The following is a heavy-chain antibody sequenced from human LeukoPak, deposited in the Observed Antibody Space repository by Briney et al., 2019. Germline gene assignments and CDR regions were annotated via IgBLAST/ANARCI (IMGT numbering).Heavy chain of an antibody. CDR1: GYTFTSYG. V-gene: IGHV1-18*01. Sequence: ASVKVSCKASGYTFTSYGISWVRQAPGQGLEWMGWISAYNGNTNYAQKLQGRVTMTTDTSTSTAYMELSSLRSEDTAVYYCARDRDTSSGYYVGAFDYWGQGTLVTVSS. CDR3: ARDRDTSSGYYVGAFDY. J-gene: IGHJ4*02. D-gene: IGHD3-22*01. CDR2: ISAYNGNT.